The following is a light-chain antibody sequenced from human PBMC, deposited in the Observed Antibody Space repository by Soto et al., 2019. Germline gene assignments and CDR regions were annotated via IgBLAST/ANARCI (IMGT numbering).Light chain of an antibody. J-gene: IGKJ1*01. CDR3: QQYSSNLWT. CDR1: KSIRKW. CDR2: DAS. Sequence: MTQSLSTLSTSVGDRVTLTFRASKSIRKWLEWYPQTXGKAPNXXIYDASSLESGVPSMFSSSGAGTEFTRTISSLQQDDVATDCCQQYSSNLWTFGQGTKVDIK. V-gene: IGKV1-5*01.